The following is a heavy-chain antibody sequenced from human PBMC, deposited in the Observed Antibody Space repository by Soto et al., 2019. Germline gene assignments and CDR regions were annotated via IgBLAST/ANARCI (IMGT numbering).Heavy chain of an antibody. CDR3: TSVPYDFWSGPEV. J-gene: IGHJ4*02. CDR1: GFTFSGSA. V-gene: IGHV3-73*01. Sequence: PGGSLRLSCAASGFTFSGSAMHWVRQASGKGLEWVGRIRSKSHNYLALYAESVKGRFTISRDDSKNTAYLQLDSLKTDDTAVYYCTSVPYDFWSGPEVWGQGTLVTVSS. D-gene: IGHD3-3*01. CDR2: IRSKSHNYLA.